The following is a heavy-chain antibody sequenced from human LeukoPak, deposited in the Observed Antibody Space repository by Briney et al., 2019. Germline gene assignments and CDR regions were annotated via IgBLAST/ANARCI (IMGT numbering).Heavy chain of an antibody. Sequence: GGSLRLSCAASGFTFSSYEMNWVRQAPGKGLEWVSYISSSGSTIYYADSVKGRFTISRDNAKNSLYLQMNSLRAEDTAVYYCARDPGYSSSLYWSYWGQGTLVTVSS. CDR2: ISSSGSTI. D-gene: IGHD6-13*01. V-gene: IGHV3-48*03. CDR3: ARDPGYSSSLYWSY. CDR1: GFTFSSYE. J-gene: IGHJ4*02.